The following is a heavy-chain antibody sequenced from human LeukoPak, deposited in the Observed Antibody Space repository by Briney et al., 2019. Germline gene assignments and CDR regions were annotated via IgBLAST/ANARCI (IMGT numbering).Heavy chain of an antibody. CDR3: ANSLRGYSYGYGYYYYMDV. Sequence: SGGSLRLSCAASGFTFSTYGMHWVRQAPGKGLEWVAVISFDGSTKYYADSVKGRFTISRDNSKNTLYLQMNSLRAEDTAVYYCANSLRGYSYGYGYYYYMDVWGKGTTVTISS. D-gene: IGHD5-18*01. CDR2: ISFDGSTK. CDR1: GFTFSTYG. J-gene: IGHJ6*03. V-gene: IGHV3-30*18.